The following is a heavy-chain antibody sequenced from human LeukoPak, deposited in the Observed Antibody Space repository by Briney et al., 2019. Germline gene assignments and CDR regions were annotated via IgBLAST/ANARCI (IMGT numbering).Heavy chain of an antibody. CDR3: ASPGPTYGSTNDY. CDR2: INPNSGGT. Sequence: ASVKVSCKAFGYTSTSNYMHWVRQAPGQGLEWMGWINPNSGGTNYAQKFQGRVTMTRDTSISTAYMELSRLRSDDTAVYYCASPGPTYGSTNDYWGQGTLVTVSS. CDR1: GYTSTSNY. D-gene: IGHD3-10*01. J-gene: IGHJ4*02. V-gene: IGHV1-2*02.